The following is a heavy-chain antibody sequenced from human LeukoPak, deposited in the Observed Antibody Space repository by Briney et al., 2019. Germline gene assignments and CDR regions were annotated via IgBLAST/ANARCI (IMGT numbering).Heavy chain of an antibody. Sequence: SGGSLRLSCAASGFTFTSYAMSWVRQAPKKGLEWVSVISASGGSTNYADSVKGRFTISRDNSKNTLYLQMNSLRAEDTAVYYCARDFDVDIVVVVAATAPDYWGQGTLVTVSS. J-gene: IGHJ4*02. CDR2: ISASGGST. CDR1: GFTFTSYA. V-gene: IGHV3-23*01. CDR3: ARDFDVDIVVVVAATAPDY. D-gene: IGHD2-15*01.